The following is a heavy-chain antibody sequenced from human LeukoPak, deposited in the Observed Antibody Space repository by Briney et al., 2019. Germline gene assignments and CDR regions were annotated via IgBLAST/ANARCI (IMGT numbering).Heavy chain of an antibody. Sequence: SETLSLTCAVYGGSFSGYYGSWIRQPPGKGLEWIGEINHSGSTTYNPSLNSRVTISVDTSKNQFSLKLSSVTAADTAVYYCARGFYSSSWFDYWGQGTLVTVSS. CDR3: ARGFYSSSWFDY. CDR1: GGSFSGYY. D-gene: IGHD6-13*01. V-gene: IGHV4-34*01. CDR2: INHSGST. J-gene: IGHJ4*02.